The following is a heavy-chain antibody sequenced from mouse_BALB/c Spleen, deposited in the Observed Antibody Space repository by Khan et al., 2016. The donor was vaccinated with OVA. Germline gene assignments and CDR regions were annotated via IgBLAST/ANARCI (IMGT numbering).Heavy chain of an antibody. D-gene: IGHD1-1*01. J-gene: IGHJ3*01. CDR1: GYSFTSYV. CDR3: GTVDNYYVSFAY. Sequence: VQLKQSGPELVKPGASVKMSCKASGYSFTSYVMHWVKQKPGLGLEWIGYIYPFNDDTKYNEKFKGKATLTSDKSSSTAYMELSSLTSEDSAVYYDGTVDNYYVSFAYWGQGTLVTVSA. CDR2: IYPFNDDT. V-gene: IGHV1S136*01.